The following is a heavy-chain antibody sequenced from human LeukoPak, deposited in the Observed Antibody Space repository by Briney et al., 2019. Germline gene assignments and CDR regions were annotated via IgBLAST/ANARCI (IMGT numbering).Heavy chain of an antibody. CDR2: IYSGGST. D-gene: IGHD4-17*01. V-gene: IGHV3-53*01. J-gene: IGHJ4*02. CDR3: ARCTVTTLFDY. CDR1: GFTVSSNY. Sequence: GRSLRLSCAASGFTVSSNYMSWVRQAPGKGLEWVSVIYSGGSTYYADSVKGRFTISRDNSKNTLYLQMNSLRAEDTAVYYCARCTVTTLFDYWGQGTLVTVSS.